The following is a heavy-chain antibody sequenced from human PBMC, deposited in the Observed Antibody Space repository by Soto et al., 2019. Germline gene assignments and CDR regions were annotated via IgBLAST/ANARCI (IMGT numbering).Heavy chain of an antibody. CDR3: ARLEGLATISYYFDF. V-gene: IGHV4-39*01. J-gene: IGHJ4*02. D-gene: IGHD3-9*01. Sequence: PSETLSLTCSVSDDSINSDKYYWGWIRQPPGKGLEWIGSVYYRGNAYYNQYLQTRVTISLDKSKSKFSLKLISVTAADLSLFFFARLEGLATISYYFDFWGPGALVTVSS. CDR2: VYYRGNA. CDR1: DDSINSDKYY.